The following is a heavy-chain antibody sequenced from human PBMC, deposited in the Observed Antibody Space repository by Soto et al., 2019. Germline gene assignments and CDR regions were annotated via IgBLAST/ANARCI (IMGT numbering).Heavy chain of an antibody. D-gene: IGHD3-22*01. J-gene: IGHJ4*02. CDR1: GFSFSSYG. CDR2: ISYDGSNK. CDR3: ARDYYDSSGYYPDS. V-gene: IGHV3-30*03. Sequence: GGSLRLSCTASGFSFSSYGMHWVRQAPGKGLEWVAVISYDGSNKYYADSVKGRFTISRDNSKNTLYLQMNSLRAEDTAVYYCARDYYDSSGYYPDSWGQGTLVTVS.